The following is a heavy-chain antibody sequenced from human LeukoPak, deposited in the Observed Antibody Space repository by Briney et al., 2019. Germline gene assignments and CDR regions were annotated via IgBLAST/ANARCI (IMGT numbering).Heavy chain of an antibody. D-gene: IGHD1-26*01. J-gene: IGHJ4*02. CDR3: AKSLEGATGGY. Sequence: GGSLRLSCAASGFTFSSYGMHWVRPAPGKGLEGGAVISYDGGNKYYADPVKGRFTISRDNSKNTLYLQMNSLRAEDTAVYYCAKSLEGATGGYWGQGTLVTVSS. CDR2: ISYDGGNK. CDR1: GFTFSSYG. V-gene: IGHV3-30*18.